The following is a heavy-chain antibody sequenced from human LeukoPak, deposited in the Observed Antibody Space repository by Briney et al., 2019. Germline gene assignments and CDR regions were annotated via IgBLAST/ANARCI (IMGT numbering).Heavy chain of an antibody. CDR1: GFIFSSYA. CDR3: AKDFWSGYYPDY. D-gene: IGHD3-3*01. J-gene: IGHJ4*02. CDR2: SGSGGST. V-gene: IGHV3-23*01. Sequence: GGSLRLSCAASGFIFSSYAMSWVRQAPGKGLEWVSGSGSGGSTHYADSVKGRFTISRDNSKNTLYLQMNSLRAEDTAVYYCAKDFWSGYYPDYWGQGTLVTISS.